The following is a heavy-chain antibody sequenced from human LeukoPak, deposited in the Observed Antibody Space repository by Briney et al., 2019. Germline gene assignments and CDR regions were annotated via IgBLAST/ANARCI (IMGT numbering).Heavy chain of an antibody. V-gene: IGHV3-15*05. Sequence: GESLRLSYAASGFTFTNAWMTWVRQAPGKGLEWVGRIKSKGDGETTDYASFVKGRFSMSRDDSRATMYLQMYSLEAEDTAVYYCTADLGATMIRGVIISWGQGAPVTVSS. CDR3: TADLGATMIRGVIIS. CDR2: IKSKGDGETT. D-gene: IGHD3-10*01. CDR1: GFTFTNAW. J-gene: IGHJ5*02.